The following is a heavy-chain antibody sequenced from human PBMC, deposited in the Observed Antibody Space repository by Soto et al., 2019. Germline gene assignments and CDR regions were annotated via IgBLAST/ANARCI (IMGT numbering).Heavy chain of an antibody. Sequence: GASVKVSCKASGYTFTSNGISWVRQAPGQGLEWMGWISAYNGNTNYSQEFQGRVTITRDTSASTAYMELNSLRSEDTAVYYCARFQTYYDILTGPRYYYGMDVWGQGTTVTVSS. CDR2: ISAYNGNT. D-gene: IGHD3-9*01. V-gene: IGHV1-18*01. CDR1: GYTFTSNG. CDR3: ARFQTYYDILTGPRYYYGMDV. J-gene: IGHJ6*02.